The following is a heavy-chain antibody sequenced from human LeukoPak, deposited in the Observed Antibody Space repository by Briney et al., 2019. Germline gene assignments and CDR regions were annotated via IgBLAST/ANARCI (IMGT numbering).Heavy chain of an antibody. CDR3: AFRNYYGSGSYYCPFDY. J-gene: IGHJ4*02. V-gene: IGHV3-23*01. Sequence: PGGSLRLSCAASGFTFSSYAMSWVRQAPGKGLEWVSAISGSGGSTYYADSVKGRFTISRDNSKNTLYLQMNSLRAEDTAVYYCAFRNYYGSGSYYCPFDYWGQGTLVTVSS. CDR1: GFTFSSYA. D-gene: IGHD3-10*01. CDR2: ISGSGGST.